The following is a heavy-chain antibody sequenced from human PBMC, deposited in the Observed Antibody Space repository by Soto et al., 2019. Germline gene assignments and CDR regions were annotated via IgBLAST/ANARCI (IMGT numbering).Heavy chain of an antibody. J-gene: IGHJ4*02. Sequence: QAQLVESGGGVVQPGRSLRLSCAASGFTFSSYGMHCVRQAPGKGLDWVAAISYDGSNQYYADSVKGRFTISRDDSKNTLYLQVNSLRPEDTAVYYCAKLRYSLDSSGFSIDYWGQGTLVTVSS. CDR2: ISYDGSNQ. D-gene: IGHD3-22*01. CDR1: GFTFSSYG. CDR3: AKLRYSLDSSGFSIDY. V-gene: IGHV3-30*18.